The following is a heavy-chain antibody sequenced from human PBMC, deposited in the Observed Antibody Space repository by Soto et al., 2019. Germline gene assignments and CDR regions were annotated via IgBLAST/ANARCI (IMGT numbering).Heavy chain of an antibody. D-gene: IGHD2-15*01. V-gene: IGHV2-70*04. CDR3: ARMFHCSGGTCPFDY. Sequence: SGPTLVNPTQTLTLTCTFSGFSLSTSGLRVSWIRQPPGKALEWLARIDWDDDKFYNTSLKTRLTISKDSSKNQVVLTMTNMDPVDTATYYCARMFHCSGGTCPFDYWGQGALVTVSS. CDR2: IDWDDDK. CDR1: GFSLSTSGLR. J-gene: IGHJ4*02.